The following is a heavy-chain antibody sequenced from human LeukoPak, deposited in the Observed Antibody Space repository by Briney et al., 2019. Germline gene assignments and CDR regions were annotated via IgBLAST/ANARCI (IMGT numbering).Heavy chain of an antibody. Sequence: SETLSLTCTVSGGSISSYYWSWIRQPPGKGLEWIGYIYYSGSTNYNPSLKSRVTISVDTSKNQFSLQLNSVTPEDTAVYYCARDQGPVADEPGMFDYWGQGTLVTVSS. V-gene: IGHV4-59*12. D-gene: IGHD6-19*01. CDR1: GGSISSYY. CDR3: ARDQGPVADEPGMFDY. CDR2: IYYSGST. J-gene: IGHJ4*02.